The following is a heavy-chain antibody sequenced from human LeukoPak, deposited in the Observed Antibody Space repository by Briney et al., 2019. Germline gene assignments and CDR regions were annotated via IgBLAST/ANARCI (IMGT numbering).Heavy chain of an antibody. CDR3: ARDGSPEMATANFDY. J-gene: IGHJ4*02. D-gene: IGHD5-24*01. Sequence: PGGSLRLSCAASGFTFSDYYMSWIRQAPGKGLEWVSYISSSGSTIYYADSVKGRFTISRDNAKNSLYLQVNSLRAEDTAVYYCARDGSPEMATANFDYWGQGTLVTVSS. V-gene: IGHV3-11*01. CDR1: GFTFSDYY. CDR2: ISSSGSTI.